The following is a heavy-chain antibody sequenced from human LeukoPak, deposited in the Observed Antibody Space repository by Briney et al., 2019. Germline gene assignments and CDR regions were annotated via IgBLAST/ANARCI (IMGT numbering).Heavy chain of an antibody. Sequence: SETLSLTCAVSGYSISSSNWWGWIRQPPGKGLEWIGYIYYSGSTYYNPSLKSRVTMSVDTSKNQFSLKLSSVTAADTAVYYCARGSSSHLRAAFDIWGQGTMVTVSS. CDR3: ARGSSSHLRAAFDI. CDR1: GYSISSSNW. V-gene: IGHV4-28*01. J-gene: IGHJ3*02. D-gene: IGHD6-13*01. CDR2: IYYSGST.